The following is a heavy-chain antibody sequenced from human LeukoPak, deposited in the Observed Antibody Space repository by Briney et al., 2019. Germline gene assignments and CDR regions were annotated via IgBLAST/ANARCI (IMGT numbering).Heavy chain of an antibody. CDR1: GGSISSGGYY. D-gene: IGHD3-22*01. J-gene: IGHJ4*02. CDR2: IYYSGST. CDR3: ARVWEYISGLDY. Sequence: SETLSLTCTVSGGSISSGGYYWSWIRQHPGKGLEWIGYIYYSGSTYYNPSLKSRVTISVDTSKNQFSLKLSSVTAADTAVYYCARVWEYISGLDYWGQGTLVTVSS. V-gene: IGHV4-31*03.